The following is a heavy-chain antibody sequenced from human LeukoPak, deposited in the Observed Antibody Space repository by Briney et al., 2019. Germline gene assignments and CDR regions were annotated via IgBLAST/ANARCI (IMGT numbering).Heavy chain of an antibody. CDR1: GGSISSSSYY. CDR3: ARGMTTVTTHDY. J-gene: IGHJ4*02. Sequence: SETLSLTCTVSGGSISSSSYYWGWIRQPPGKGLEWIGSIYYSGSTYYNPSLKSRVTISVDTSKNQFSLKLSSVTAADTAVYYCARGMTTVTTHDYWGQGTLVTVSS. D-gene: IGHD4-17*01. CDR2: IYYSGST. V-gene: IGHV4-39*01.